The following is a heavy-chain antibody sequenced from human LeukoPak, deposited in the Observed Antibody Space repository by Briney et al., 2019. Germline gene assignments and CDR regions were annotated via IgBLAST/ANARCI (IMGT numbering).Heavy chain of an antibody. CDR2: IKQDGSEK. CDR3: ASDREYYYGSGSFDY. J-gene: IGHJ4*02. Sequence: GGSLRLSCAASGFTFSSYWMSWVRQAPGKGLEWVANIKQDGSEKYYVDSVKGRFTISRDNAKNSLYLQMNSLRAEDTAAYYCASDREYYYGSGSFDYWGQGTLVTVSS. CDR1: GFTFSSYW. V-gene: IGHV3-7*04. D-gene: IGHD3-10*01.